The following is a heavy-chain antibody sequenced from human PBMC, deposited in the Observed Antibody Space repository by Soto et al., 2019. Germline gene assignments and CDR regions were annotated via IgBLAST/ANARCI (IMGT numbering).Heavy chain of an antibody. CDR1: GDSISSYY. Sequence: SETLSLTCFVSGDSISSYYWSWIRQPAGKGLEWIGRFGRLSNSGSTNYNPSLKSRVTISVDTSKNQFPLKLSSVTAADTAVYYCASFTVTTFGGRDYYYYGMDVWGQGTTVTVSS. V-gene: IGHV4-4*07. CDR2: FGRLSNSGST. D-gene: IGHD4-4*01. CDR3: ASFTVTTFGGRDYYYYGMDV. J-gene: IGHJ6*02.